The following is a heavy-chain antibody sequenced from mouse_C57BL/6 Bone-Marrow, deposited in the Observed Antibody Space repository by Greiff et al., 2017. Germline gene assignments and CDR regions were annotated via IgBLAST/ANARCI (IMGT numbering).Heavy chain of an antibody. D-gene: IGHD1-1*01. J-gene: IGHJ1*03. CDR1: GYAFTNYL. Sequence: VKLMESGAELVRPGTSVKVSCKASGYAFTNYLIEWVKQRPGQGLEWIGVINPGSGGTNYNEKFKGKATLTADKSSSTAYMQLSSLTSEDSAVYFCARRHYYGSSYGYFDVWGTGTTVTVSS. CDR2: INPGSGGT. CDR3: ARRHYYGSSYGYFDV. V-gene: IGHV1-54*01.